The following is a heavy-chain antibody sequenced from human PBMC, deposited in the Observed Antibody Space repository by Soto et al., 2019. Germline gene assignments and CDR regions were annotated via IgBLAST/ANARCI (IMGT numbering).Heavy chain of an antibody. CDR1: GYTFTSYG. J-gene: IGHJ6*02. D-gene: IGHD5-12*01. Sequence: ASVKVSCKASGYTFTSYGISWVRQAPGQGLEWMGWISAYNGNTNYAQKLQGRVTMTTDTSTSTAYMELRSLRSDDTAVYYCARSIDHKLDIDGYNWDYYYGMDVWGQGTTVTVSS. CDR2: ISAYNGNT. CDR3: ARSIDHKLDIDGYNWDYYYGMDV. V-gene: IGHV1-18*01.